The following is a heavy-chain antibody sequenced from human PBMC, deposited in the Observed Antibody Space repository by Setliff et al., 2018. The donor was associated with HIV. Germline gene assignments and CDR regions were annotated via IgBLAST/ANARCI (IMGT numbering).Heavy chain of an antibody. CDR3: ARDYYGSGSYFILDY. V-gene: IGHV1-18*01. CDR2: ISAYNGNT. Sequence: VKVSCKASGYTFTSYGMSWVRQAPGQGLEWMGWISAYNGNTHYAQKLQGRVTMTTDTSTSTAYMELRSLRSDDTAVYYCARDYYGSGSYFILDYWGPGTLVTVSS. J-gene: IGHJ4*02. D-gene: IGHD3-10*01. CDR1: GYTFTSYG.